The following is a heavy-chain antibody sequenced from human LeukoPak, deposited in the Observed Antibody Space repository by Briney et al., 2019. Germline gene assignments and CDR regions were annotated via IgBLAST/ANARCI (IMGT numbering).Heavy chain of an antibody. CDR1: GGSISSYY. D-gene: IGHD2-15*01. CDR3: ARKYCSGGSCYYDY. J-gene: IGHJ4*02. CDR2: IYTSGST. V-gene: IGHV4-4*07. Sequence: SETLSLTCTVSGGSISSYYWSWIRQPAGKGLEWIGRIYTSGSTNYNPSLKGRVTMSVDTSKNQFSLKLSSVTAADTAVYYCARKYCSGGSCYYDYWGQGTLVTVSS.